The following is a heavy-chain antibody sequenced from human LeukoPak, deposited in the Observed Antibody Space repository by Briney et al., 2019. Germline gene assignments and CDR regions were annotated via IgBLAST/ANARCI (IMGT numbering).Heavy chain of an antibody. CDR1: GGSFSGYY. V-gene: IGHV4-34*01. Sequence: SETLSLTCAVYGGSFSGYYWSWIRQPPGKGLEWIGEINHSGSTYYNPSLKSRVTISVDTSKNQFSLKLSSVTAADTAVYYCARNYYDSSGYYANWFDPWGQGTLVTVSS. CDR2: INHSGST. CDR3: ARNYYDSSGYYANWFDP. D-gene: IGHD3-22*01. J-gene: IGHJ5*02.